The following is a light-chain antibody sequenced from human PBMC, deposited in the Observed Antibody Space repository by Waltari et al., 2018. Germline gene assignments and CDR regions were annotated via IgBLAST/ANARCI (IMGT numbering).Light chain of an antibody. CDR2: DVS. J-gene: IGLJ2*01. CDR3: SSYTSSSTPKV. CDR1: SSDVGGYNY. Sequence: QSALTQPASVSGSPGQSITISCTGTSSDVGGYNYVSWYQQHPGKAPKLLIYDVSNRPAGVSNRFSCSKSGNAASLTISGLQAEDEADYYCSSYTSSSTPKVFGGGTKLTVL. V-gene: IGLV2-14*03.